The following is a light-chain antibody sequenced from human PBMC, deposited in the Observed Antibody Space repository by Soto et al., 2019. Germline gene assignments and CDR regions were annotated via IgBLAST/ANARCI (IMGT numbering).Light chain of an antibody. J-gene: IGKJ3*01. CDR3: QQYGGSLT. V-gene: IGKV3D-20*01. CDR2: DAS. CDR1: QSISNY. Sequence: EIVLTQSPANLSLSPGERATLSCGASQSISNYLAWYQQKPGLAPRLLIYDASSRAVGIPDRFSGSASGTNLMIIISSLKPEDFAVYYCQQYGGSLTFGPGTQVDIK.